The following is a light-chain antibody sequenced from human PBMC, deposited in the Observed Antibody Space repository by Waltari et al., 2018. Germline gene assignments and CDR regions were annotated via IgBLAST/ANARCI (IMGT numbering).Light chain of an antibody. Sequence: SYDLTQPLSVSVALGQTARITCGGNNIGGKNVHWYQQKPGQAPLLVIYRDNNRPSRIPERFSGSNSENTATLTISRAQVADEADYYCQVWDSSTAVFGGGTQLTVL. CDR1: NIGGKN. J-gene: IGLJ7*01. CDR2: RDN. V-gene: IGLV3-9*01. CDR3: QVWDSSTAV.